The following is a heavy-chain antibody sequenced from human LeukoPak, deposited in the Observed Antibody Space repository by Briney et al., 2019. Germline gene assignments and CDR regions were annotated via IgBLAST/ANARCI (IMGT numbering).Heavy chain of an antibody. D-gene: IGHD6-13*01. V-gene: IGHV3-30-3*01. CDR3: ARDGGHAAAGFDY. CDR1: GCTFSSYA. Sequence: PGGSLRLSCAASGCTFSSYAMHWVRQAPGKGLEWVAVISYDGSNKYYADSAKGRFTISRDNSKNTLYLQMNSLRAADTAVYYCARDGGHAAAGFDYWGQGTLVTVS. CDR2: ISYDGSNK. J-gene: IGHJ4*02.